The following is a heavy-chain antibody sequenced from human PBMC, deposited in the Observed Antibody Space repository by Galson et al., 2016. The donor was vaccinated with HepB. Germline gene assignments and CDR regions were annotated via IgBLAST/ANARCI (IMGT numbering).Heavy chain of an antibody. J-gene: IGHJ4*02. CDR2: IHPGNGNT. V-gene: IGHV1-3*01. Sequence: SVKVSCKASGYTFSRYIIHWVRQAPGQRPEWMGWIHPGNGNTKYSETFQGRVIITSDTSATTVYMELSSLRSEDTAVYFCARRDYALDYWGQGTLVTVSS. D-gene: IGHD3-16*01. CDR3: ARRDYALDY. CDR1: GYTFSRYI.